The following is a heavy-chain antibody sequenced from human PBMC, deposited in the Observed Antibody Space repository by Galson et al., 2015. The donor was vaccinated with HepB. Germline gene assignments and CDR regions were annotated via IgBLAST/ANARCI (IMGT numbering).Heavy chain of an antibody. Sequence: SVKVSCKASGYTFTSYGISWVRQAPGQGLEWMGWISAYNGNTNYAQKLQGRVTMTTDTSTSTAYMELRSLRSDDTAVYYCARGPFGGEDLREQQLVGFDYWGQGTLVTVSS. V-gene: IGHV1-18*04. D-gene: IGHD6-13*01. J-gene: IGHJ4*02. CDR1: GYTFTSYG. CDR3: ARGPFGGEDLREQQLVGFDY. CDR2: ISAYNGNT.